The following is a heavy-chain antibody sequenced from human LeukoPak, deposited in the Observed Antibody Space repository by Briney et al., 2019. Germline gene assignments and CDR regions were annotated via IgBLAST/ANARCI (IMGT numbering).Heavy chain of an antibody. CDR1: GFTFNSFA. V-gene: IGHV3-23*01. CDR2: LGGSDGDS. D-gene: IGHD6-6*01. Sequence: GGSLRLSCAASGFTFNSFAMNWVRQAPGQGLEWVSSLGGSDGDSHYADFVKGRFTISRDNSKNTLHLQMNSLRAEDTAVYYCTKSLAGGFYKRYKGFDQCGQGSPVTV. CDR3: TKSLAGGFYKRYKGFDQ. J-gene: IGHJ4*02.